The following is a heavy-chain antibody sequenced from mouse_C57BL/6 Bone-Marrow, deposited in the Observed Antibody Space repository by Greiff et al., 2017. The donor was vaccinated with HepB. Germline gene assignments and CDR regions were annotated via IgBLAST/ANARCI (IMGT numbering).Heavy chain of an antibody. J-gene: IGHJ1*03. V-gene: IGHV3-6*01. CDR3: ARDLDYYGSSPWYFDV. Sequence: EVQLQESGPGLVKPSQSLSLTCSVTGYSITSGYYWNWIRQFPGNKLEWMGYISYDGSNNYNPSLKNRISITRDTSKNQFFLKLNSVTTEDTATYYCARDLDYYGSSPWYFDVWGTGTTVTVSS. CDR1: GYSITSGYY. CDR2: ISYDGSN. D-gene: IGHD1-1*01.